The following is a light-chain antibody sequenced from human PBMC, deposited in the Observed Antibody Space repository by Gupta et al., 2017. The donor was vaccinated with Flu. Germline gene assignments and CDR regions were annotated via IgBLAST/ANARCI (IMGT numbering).Light chain of an antibody. J-gene: IGKJ1*01. V-gene: IGKV1-39*01. CDR2: AAS. CDR1: QSISTY. Sequence: PSPLSASVAVRVTITCRSSQSISTYLNWSQQKPGKAPKLLIYAASNLQSGVPSRFSGSASGTDCTLTISILQPEDFAAYYCQQSYKNPWTFGQGTRLEIK. CDR3: QQSYKNPWT.